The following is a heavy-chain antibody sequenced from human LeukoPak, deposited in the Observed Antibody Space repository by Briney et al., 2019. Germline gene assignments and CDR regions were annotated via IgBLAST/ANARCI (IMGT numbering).Heavy chain of an antibody. CDR2: IYPGDSDT. D-gene: IGHD5-24*01. CDR1: GYSFTSYW. CDR3: ARRVYVDGYNYGFDY. V-gene: IGHV5-51*01. Sequence: GESLQISCKGSGYSFTSYWIGWVRQMPGKRLEWMGIIYPGDSDTRYSPSFQGQVTISADKSISTDYLQWSSLKASDTAMYYCARRVYVDGYNYGFDYWGQGTLVTVSS. J-gene: IGHJ4*02.